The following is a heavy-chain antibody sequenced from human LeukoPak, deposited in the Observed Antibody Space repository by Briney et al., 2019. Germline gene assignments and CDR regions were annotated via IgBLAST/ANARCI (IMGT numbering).Heavy chain of an antibody. CDR3: ARVGILRYFDWLSHEDY. V-gene: IGHV3-21*01. CDR1: AFTFSTHT. D-gene: IGHD3-9*01. J-gene: IGHJ4*02. CDR2: ISSDSSHI. Sequence: PGGSLRLSCAASAFTFSTHTMTWVRQAPGKGLEWVSSISSDSSHIFYADSVKGRFTISRDNAKNSLYLQMNSLRAEDTAVYYCARVGILRYFDWLSHEDYWGQGTLVTVSS.